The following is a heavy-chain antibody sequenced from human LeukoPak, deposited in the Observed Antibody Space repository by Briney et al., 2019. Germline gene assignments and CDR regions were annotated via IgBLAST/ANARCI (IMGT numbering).Heavy chain of an antibody. J-gene: IGHJ5*02. CDR3: ARDSPYCSSTSCSAKWFDP. CDR1: GYTFTGYY. Sequence: ASMKVSCKASGYTFTGYYMHWVRQAPGQGLEWMGRINPNSGGTNYAQKFQGRVTMTRDTSISTAYMELSRLRSDDTAVYYCARDSPYCSSTSCSAKWFDPWGQGTLVTVSS. V-gene: IGHV1-2*06. D-gene: IGHD2-2*01. CDR2: INPNSGGT.